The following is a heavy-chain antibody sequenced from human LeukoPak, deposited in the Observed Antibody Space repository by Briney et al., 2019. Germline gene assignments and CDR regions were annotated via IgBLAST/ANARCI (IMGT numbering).Heavy chain of an antibody. CDR3: ARTYCSAGSCYFLFDC. Sequence: SGPTLVKPTQTLTLTCTFSGFSLSTSGMRVSWIRQPPGKALEWLARIDWDDDKFYSTSLKTRLTISKDTSKDQVVLTMTNMDPVDAATSYCARTYCSAGSCYFLFDCWGQGTLVTVSS. J-gene: IGHJ4*02. CDR1: GFSLSTSGMR. CDR2: IDWDDDK. D-gene: IGHD2-15*01. V-gene: IGHV2-70*04.